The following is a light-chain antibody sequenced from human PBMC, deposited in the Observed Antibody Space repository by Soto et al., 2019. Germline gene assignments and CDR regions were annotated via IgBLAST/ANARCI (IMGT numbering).Light chain of an antibody. J-gene: IGLJ2*01. CDR3: SSYTRSSTRV. V-gene: IGLV2-14*01. CDR1: SSDVGGYNY. Sequence: QSALTQPASVSGSPGQSITISCTGTSSDVGGYNYVSWYQQHPGKAPKLMIYDVNNRPSGVSNRFSGSKSGNTASLTISGLQAEDEADYYCSSYTRSSTRVFGGGTKLTVL. CDR2: DVN.